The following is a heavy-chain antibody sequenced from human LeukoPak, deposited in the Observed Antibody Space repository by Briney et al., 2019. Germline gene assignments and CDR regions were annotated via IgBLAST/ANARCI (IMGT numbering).Heavy chain of an antibody. J-gene: IGHJ5*02. D-gene: IGHD3-10*02. CDR1: GGSISSGGYS. V-gene: IGHV4-30-2*01. CDR2: IYHTGNT. Sequence: PSQTLSLTCAVSGGSISSGGYSWNWIRQPPGKGLEWIGNIYHTGNTFHNPSLKSRVTISVDRSKNQFSLRLTSVTAADTAVYYCARGFFVRENPGSWFDPWGQGTLVTVSP. CDR3: ARGFFVRENPGSWFDP.